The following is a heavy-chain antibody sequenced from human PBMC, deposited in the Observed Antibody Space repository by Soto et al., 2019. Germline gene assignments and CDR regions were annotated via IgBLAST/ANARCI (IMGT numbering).Heavy chain of an antibody. Sequence: QVQLVQSGAEVKKPGSSVTVSCKASGGTFSTYTITWVRQAPGQGLAGMGRIIPFLDVTNDAQKFKASVTTTADKSKSTVYMELTSLSSDDTAVYYCARMSCRFYGCYSLTWANNHLDYWGQGTLVSVSS. CDR2: IIPFLDVT. V-gene: IGHV1-69*02. D-gene: IGHD2-15*01. CDR3: ARMSCRFYGCYSLTWANNHLDY. CDR1: GGTFSTYT. J-gene: IGHJ4*02.